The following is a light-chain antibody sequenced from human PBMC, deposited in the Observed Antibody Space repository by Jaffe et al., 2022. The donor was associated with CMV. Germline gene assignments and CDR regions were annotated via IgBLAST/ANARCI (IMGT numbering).Light chain of an antibody. J-gene: IGKJ1*01. Sequence: DIQMTQSPSTLSASVGDRVTITCRASQNIHSWLAWYQQKPGKAPKLLLYKASSLESGVPSRFSGSASGTEFTLTISSLQPDDFATYYCQQYSTSWTFGQGTKVEIK. CDR3: QQYSTSWT. V-gene: IGKV1-5*03. CDR1: QNIHSW. CDR2: KAS.